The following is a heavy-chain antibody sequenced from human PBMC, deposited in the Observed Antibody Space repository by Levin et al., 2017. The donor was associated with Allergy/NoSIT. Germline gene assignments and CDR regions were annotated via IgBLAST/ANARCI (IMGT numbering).Heavy chain of an antibody. V-gene: IGHV3-15*01. CDR2: IKSKTDGGTT. J-gene: IGHJ6*02. CDR3: TTDRVIGGWEYQLSFYYYYGMDV. Sequence: GGSLRLSCAASGFTFSNAWMSWVRQAPGKGLEWVGRIKSKTDGGTTDYAAPVKGRFTISRDDSKNTLYLQMNSLKTEDTAVYYCTTDRVIGGWEYQLSFYYYYGMDVWGQGTTVTVSS. D-gene: IGHD2-2*01. CDR1: GFTFSNAW.